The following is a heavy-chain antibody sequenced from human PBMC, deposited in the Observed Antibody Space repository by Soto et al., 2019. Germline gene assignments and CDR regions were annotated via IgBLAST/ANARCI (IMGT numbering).Heavy chain of an antibody. J-gene: IGHJ6*02. D-gene: IGHD4-17*01. V-gene: IGHV3-30*18. CDR3: AKDRGGDYVDYYSYGMDV. Sequence: QVQLVESGGGVVQPGRSLRLSCAASGFTFSSYGMHWVRQAPGKGLEWVAVISYDGSNKYYADSVKGRFTISRDNSKNMLYLQMTSLRAEDTAVYYCAKDRGGDYVDYYSYGMDVWGQGTTVTVSS. CDR2: ISYDGSNK. CDR1: GFTFSSYG.